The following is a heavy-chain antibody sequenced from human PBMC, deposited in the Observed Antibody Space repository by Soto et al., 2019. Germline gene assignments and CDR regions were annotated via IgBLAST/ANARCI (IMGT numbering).Heavy chain of an antibody. CDR3: ACPFITVFGVATGRFAY. D-gene: IGHD3-3*01. J-gene: IGHJ4*02. V-gene: IGHV3-23*01. CDR1: GFAFSNYA. CDR2: ISSSVGST. Sequence: EVQLLESGGGLVLPGGSLRLSCAVSGFAFSNYAMSWVRQAPGKGLEWVATISSSVGSTYYADSEKGRFTISRDNSQNTLYLQINRLRPEDSAIYYCACPFITVFGVATGRFAYWGRGTLVTVSS.